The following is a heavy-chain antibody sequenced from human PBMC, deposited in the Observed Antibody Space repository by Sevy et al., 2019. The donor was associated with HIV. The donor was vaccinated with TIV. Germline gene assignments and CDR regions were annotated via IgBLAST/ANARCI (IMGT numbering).Heavy chain of an antibody. CDR1: GFTFSRYA. V-gene: IGHV3-23*01. CDR3: AKEAKEECSGGSCYGSTFDY. D-gene: IGHD2-15*01. CDR2: ISDGGTVT. Sequence: GGSLRLSCVVSGFTFSRYAMNWVRQAPGKGLEWVAGISDGGTVTYYAESVKGRFTMSRDTSKYTVYVEMNSLRVEDTAGDYCAKEAKEECSGGSCYGSTFDYWGQGTLVTVSS. J-gene: IGHJ4*02.